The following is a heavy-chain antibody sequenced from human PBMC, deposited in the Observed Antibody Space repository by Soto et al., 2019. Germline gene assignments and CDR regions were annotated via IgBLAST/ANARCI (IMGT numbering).Heavy chain of an antibody. Sequence: GSTNYNPSLKSRVTISVDTSKNHFSLKLSSVTAADTAVYYCARRRDGYNFDYWGQGILVTVSS. CDR3: ARRRDGYNFDY. J-gene: IGHJ4*02. CDR2: GST. D-gene: IGHD5-12*01. V-gene: IGHV4-59*08.